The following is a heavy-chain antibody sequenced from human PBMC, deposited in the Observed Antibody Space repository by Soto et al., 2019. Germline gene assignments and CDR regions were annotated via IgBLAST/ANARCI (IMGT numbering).Heavy chain of an antibody. CDR1: GFNFSTYG. V-gene: IGHV3-30*18. Sequence: QVQLVESGGGVVQPGRSLRLSCAASGFNFSTYGMDWVRQVPGKGLEWVAVISNDGSNKYYANSVKGRFTISRDKSKNILYLQMNSLRAEDTAVYYCAQLKRGATVSYFDHWGQGTLVTVSS. CDR2: ISNDGSNK. J-gene: IGHJ4*02. CDR3: AQLKRGATVSYFDH. D-gene: IGHD1-26*01.